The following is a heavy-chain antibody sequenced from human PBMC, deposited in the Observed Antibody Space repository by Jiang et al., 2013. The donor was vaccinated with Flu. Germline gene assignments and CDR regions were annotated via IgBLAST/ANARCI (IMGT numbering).Heavy chain of an antibody. D-gene: IGHD6-25*01. V-gene: IGHV6-1*01. J-gene: IGHJ2*01. CDR3: VRDGESGLEYLDL. CDR2: TYYRSKWYY. Sequence: QTLSLTCAISGDSVSSNSVAWSWIRQSPSRGLEWLGRTYYRSKWYYNYAVFLKGRITINSDTSKNQFSLQLNSATPDDTAVYYCVRDGESGLEYLDLWGRGSLVTVSS. CDR1: GDSVSSNSVA.